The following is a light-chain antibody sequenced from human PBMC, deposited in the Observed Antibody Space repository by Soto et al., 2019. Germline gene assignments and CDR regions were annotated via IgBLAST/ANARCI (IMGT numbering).Light chain of an antibody. V-gene: IGLV1-44*01. CDR2: SDY. J-gene: IGLJ7*01. Sequence: QSVLTQPPSASGTPGQRVTISCSGTSYNIGSNSVNWYQQLPGTAPKLLIYSDYQRPSGVPDRFSGSKSGTSASLAISGLQSEDEADYYCAAWDDSLNGSVFGGGTQLTVL. CDR1: SYNIGSNS. CDR3: AAWDDSLNGSV.